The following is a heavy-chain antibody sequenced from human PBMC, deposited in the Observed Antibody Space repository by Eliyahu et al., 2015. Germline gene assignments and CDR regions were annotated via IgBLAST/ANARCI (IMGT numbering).Heavy chain of an antibody. D-gene: IGHD6-19*01. CDR1: GYXFTSYW. Sequence: EVQLVQSGAEVKKPGESLKISCKGSGYXFTSYWIGXVXQXPGKGLEWXGIIYPGDSDXRYSPSFQGQVTISADKSISTAYLQWSSLKASDTAMYYCARRIAVAGTGRAFDIWGQGTMVTVSS. CDR3: ARRIAVAGTGRAFDI. CDR2: IYPGDSDX. J-gene: IGHJ3*02. V-gene: IGHV5-51*01.